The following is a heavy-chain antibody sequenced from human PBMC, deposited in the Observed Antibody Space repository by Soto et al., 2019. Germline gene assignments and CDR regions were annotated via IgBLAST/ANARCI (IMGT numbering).Heavy chain of an antibody. Sequence: SETLSLTCAVYGGSFSGYYWSWIRQPPGKGLEWIGEINHSGSTNYNPSLKSRVTISVDTSKNQFSLKLSSVTAADTAVYYCAREKSRYYYDSSGYYLDYWGQGTLVTVSS. D-gene: IGHD3-22*01. CDR1: GGSFSGYY. J-gene: IGHJ4*02. V-gene: IGHV4-34*01. CDR3: AREKSRYYYDSSGYYLDY. CDR2: INHSGST.